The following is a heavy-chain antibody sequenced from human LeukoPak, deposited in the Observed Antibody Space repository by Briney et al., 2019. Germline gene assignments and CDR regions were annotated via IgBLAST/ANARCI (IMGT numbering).Heavy chain of an antibody. D-gene: IGHD2-2*01. V-gene: IGHV1-2*02. CDR3: ARDPTSNQLLPFDY. J-gene: IGHJ4*02. CDR1: GYTFTDYY. CDR2: INPKTVGT. Sequence: ASMKVSYKTSGYTFTDYYLHWVRQAPGQGLEWMGWINPKTVGTKYAQKFQGRVTMTRDTSISTAYLEVRRVRSDDTAVYYCARDPTSNQLLPFDYWGQGTLVIVSS.